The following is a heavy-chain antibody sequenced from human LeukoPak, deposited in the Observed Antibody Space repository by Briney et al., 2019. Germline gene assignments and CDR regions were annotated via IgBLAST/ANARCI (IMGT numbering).Heavy chain of an antibody. CDR3: ARPSSKAYNWFDP. V-gene: IGHV4-59*05. Sequence: SETLSLTCSVSGGSISSYYWSWIRQPPGKGLEWIGSIYYSGSTYYNPSLKSRVTISVDTSKNQFSLKLSSVTAADTAVYYCARPSSKAYNWFDPWGQGTLVTVSS. D-gene: IGHD2-2*01. CDR1: GGSISSYY. J-gene: IGHJ5*02. CDR2: IYYSGST.